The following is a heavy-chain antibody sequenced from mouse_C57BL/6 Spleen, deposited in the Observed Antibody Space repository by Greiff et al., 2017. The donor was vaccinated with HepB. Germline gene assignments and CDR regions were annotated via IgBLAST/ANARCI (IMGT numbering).Heavy chain of an antibody. CDR3: AREGDGGY. CDR2: ISDGGSYT. CDR1: GFTFSSYA. J-gene: IGHJ2*01. Sequence: EVKVVESGGGLVKPGGSLKLSCAASGFTFSSYAMSWVRQTPEKRLEWVATISDGGSYTYYPDNVKGRFTISRDNAKNNLYLQMSHLKSEDTAMYYCAREGDGGYWGQGTTLTVSS. D-gene: IGHD3-3*01. V-gene: IGHV5-4*01.